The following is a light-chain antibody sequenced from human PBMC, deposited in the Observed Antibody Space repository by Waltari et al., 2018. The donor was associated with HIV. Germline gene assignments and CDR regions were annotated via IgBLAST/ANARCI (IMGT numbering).Light chain of an antibody. CDR2: GAS. Sequence: DIQMTQSPSSLSASVGDRVTITCRASQGISNSLAWYQQKPGKAPKLLLYGASKLESGVPSRFSGSGSGTDSTLTISSLQPEDFATYYCQQYDDTPRTFGQGTKVEIK. CDR1: QGISNS. CDR3: QQYDDTPRT. J-gene: IGKJ1*01. V-gene: IGKV1-NL1*01.